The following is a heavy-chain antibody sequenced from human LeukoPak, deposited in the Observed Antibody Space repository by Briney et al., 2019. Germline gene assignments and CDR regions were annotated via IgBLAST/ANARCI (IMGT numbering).Heavy chain of an antibody. V-gene: IGHV3-30*02. J-gene: IGHJ4*02. D-gene: IGHD3-22*01. CDR1: GFTFSNYG. CDR2: VRYDGINK. CDR3: AKCATFSYDSSDYYDY. Sequence: GGSLRLSCAASGFTFSNYGMHWVRQAPGKGLEWVAYVRYDGINKHYADSVKGRFTISRDNSKNTLYLQMNSLRAEDTSVYYCAKCATFSYDSSDYYDYWGQGTLVTVSS.